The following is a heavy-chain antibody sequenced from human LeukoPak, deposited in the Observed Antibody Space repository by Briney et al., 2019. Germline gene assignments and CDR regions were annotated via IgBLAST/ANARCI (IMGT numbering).Heavy chain of an antibody. J-gene: IGHJ4*02. Sequence: SQTLPVTCPSSGYTVFRYRLAGLGPPQSPSRGLVWLERLDFNSKWLHEYTLSVESRRCINPDTSKNQCSLQLNSVTPEGTAVYYCARNLSPDFDYWGQGTLVTVSS. V-gene: IGHV6-1*01. D-gene: IGHD3-16*02. CDR1: GYTVFRYRLA. CDR2: LDFNSKWLH. CDR3: ARNLSPDFDY.